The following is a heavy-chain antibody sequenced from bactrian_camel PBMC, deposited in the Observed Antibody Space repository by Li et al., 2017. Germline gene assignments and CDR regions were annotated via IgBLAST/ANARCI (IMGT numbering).Heavy chain of an antibody. V-gene: IGHV3S1*01. Sequence: HVQLVESGGGSVQAGGSLRLSCTASGYTYSSVCLAWFRQAPGKEREGVAAIDTDGTTTYSDSVKGRFTISEDKAKKALYLQMNRLKPEDTAMYYCAANPFWTYGAICSYTRPADFAYWGQGTQVTVS. CDR3: AANPFWTYGAICSYTRPADFAY. J-gene: IGHJ6*01. CDR1: GYTYSSVC. D-gene: IGHD2*01. CDR2: IDTDGTTT.